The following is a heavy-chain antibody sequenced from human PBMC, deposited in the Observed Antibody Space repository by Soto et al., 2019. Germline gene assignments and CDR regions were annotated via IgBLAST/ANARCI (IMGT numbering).Heavy chain of an antibody. CDR2: ILVGGST. J-gene: IGHJ3*02. Sequence: GGSLRLSCAVSGFICSRYDMSWVRQAPGKGLAWVSTILVGGSTHYEDSVKCRFTISRDTSKNTVYLQMDSLTAGDTAVYYCAKATATGGGAFEIYGRGTLVTVSS. CDR1: GFICSRYD. V-gene: IGHV3-23*01. D-gene: IGHD2-8*02. CDR3: AKATATGGGAFEI.